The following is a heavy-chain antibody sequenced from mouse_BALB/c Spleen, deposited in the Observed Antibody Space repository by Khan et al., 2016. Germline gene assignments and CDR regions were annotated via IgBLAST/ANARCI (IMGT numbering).Heavy chain of an antibody. V-gene: IGHV2-6-7*01. CDR1: GFSLTGYG. Sequence: QVQLKESGPGLVAPSQSLSITCTVSGFSLTGYGVNWVRQSPGKGLEWLGMIWGDGDTDYNSALKSRLTISKDNSKSQVFLKMNSLQTDDTVRYYCARDGWGYYAMDYWGQGTSVTVSS. D-gene: IGHD2-2*01. CDR2: IWGDGDT. CDR3: ARDGWGYYAMDY. J-gene: IGHJ4*01.